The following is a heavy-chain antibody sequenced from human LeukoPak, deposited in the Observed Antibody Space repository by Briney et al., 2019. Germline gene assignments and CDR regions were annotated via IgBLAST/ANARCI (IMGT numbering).Heavy chain of an antibody. CDR2: IFYSGST. CDR3: ARRGSSGYYRAFDI. V-gene: IGHV4-39*07. J-gene: IGHJ3*02. D-gene: IGHD3-22*01. CDR1: GGSISTSNYY. Sequence: SETLSLTCTVSGGSISTSNYYWGWIRQPPGKGLEWIGNIFYSGSTYYSPSLKSRVTISLDTSRNQFSLKLTSVTAADTAVYYCARRGSSGYYRAFDIWGQGTMVTVSS.